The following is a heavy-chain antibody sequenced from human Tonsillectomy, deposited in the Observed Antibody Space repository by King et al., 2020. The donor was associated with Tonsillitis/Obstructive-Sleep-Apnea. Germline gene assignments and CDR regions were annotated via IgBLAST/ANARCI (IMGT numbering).Heavy chain of an antibody. Sequence: VQLVESGGGLVKPGGSLRLSCAASGFTFSSYSMNWVRQAPGKGLEWVSSISSSSSYIYYADSVKGRFTISRDNAKNSLYLQMNSLRAEDTAVYYCARDPGSGSSDAFDIWGPGTMVTVSS. J-gene: IGHJ3*02. CDR1: GFTFSSYS. V-gene: IGHV3-21*01. CDR2: ISSSSSYI. D-gene: IGHD3-10*01. CDR3: ARDPGSGSSDAFDI.